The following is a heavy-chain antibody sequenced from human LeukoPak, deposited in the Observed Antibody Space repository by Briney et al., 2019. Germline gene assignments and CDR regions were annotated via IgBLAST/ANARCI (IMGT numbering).Heavy chain of an antibody. V-gene: IGHV1-8*02. Sequence: ASVKVSCKASGYTFTGYYMHWVRQAPGQGLEWMGWINPNSGNTGYAQKFQGRVTMTRNTSIGTAYMELSSLRSEDTAVYYCAREDTGDYYYYMDVWGKGTTVTISS. J-gene: IGHJ6*03. D-gene: IGHD5-18*01. CDR1: GYTFTGYY. CDR3: AREDTGDYYYYMDV. CDR2: INPNSGNT.